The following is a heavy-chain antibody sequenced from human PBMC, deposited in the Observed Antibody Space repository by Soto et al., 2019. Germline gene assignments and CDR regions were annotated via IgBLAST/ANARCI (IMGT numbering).Heavy chain of an antibody. CDR3: AGYSGYDFLAPGEGSYYYGMDV. J-gene: IGHJ6*02. D-gene: IGHD5-12*01. CDR2: ISAYNGNT. V-gene: IGHV1-18*04. CDR1: GYTFTSYG. Sequence: ASVKVSCKASGYTFTSYGISWVRQAPGQGLEWMGWISAYNGNTNYAQKLQGRVTMTTDTSTSTAYMELRSLRSDDTAVYYCAGYSGYDFLAPGEGSYYYGMDVWGQGTTVTVSS.